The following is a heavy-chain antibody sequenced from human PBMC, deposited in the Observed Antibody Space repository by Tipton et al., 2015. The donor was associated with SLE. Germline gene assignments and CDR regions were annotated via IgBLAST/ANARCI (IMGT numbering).Heavy chain of an antibody. J-gene: IGHJ6*03. Sequence: TLSLTCAVYGGSFSVYYWTWIRQPPGKGLEWIGEINHGGSTNYNPSLKGRVTISIDTSKNQFSLKLSSVTATDTAVYYCASARRDWDSYYSYFYYMDVWGKGTAVTVSS. CDR1: GGSFSVYY. CDR2: INHGGST. CDR3: ASARRDWDSYYSYFYYMDV. V-gene: IGHV4-34*01. D-gene: IGHD3-9*01.